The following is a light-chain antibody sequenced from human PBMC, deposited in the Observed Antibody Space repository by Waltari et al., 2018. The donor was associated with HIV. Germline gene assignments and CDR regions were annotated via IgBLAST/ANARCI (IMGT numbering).Light chain of an antibody. Sequence: SSELTQDPAVSVALGQTVRITCRGDSLRSYYASWYQQKPGQAPVLVIYGKNNRPSGIPDRFSGSSSGNTTSLTITGAQAEDEADYYCISRDSSGNHLVFGGGTKLTVL. V-gene: IGLV3-19*01. CDR1: SLRSYY. J-gene: IGLJ2*01. CDR2: GKN. CDR3: ISRDSSGNHLV.